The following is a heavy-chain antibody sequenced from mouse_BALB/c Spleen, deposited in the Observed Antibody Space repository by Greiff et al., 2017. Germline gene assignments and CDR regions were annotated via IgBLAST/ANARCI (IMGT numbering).Heavy chain of an antibody. CDR2: IDPANGNT. Sequence: EVKLMESGAELVKPGASVKLSCTASGFNIKDTYMHWVKQRPEQGLEWIGRIDPANGNTKYDPKFQGKATITADTSSNTAYLQLSSLTSEDTAVYYCADGGPYFDYWGQGTTLTVSS. CDR1: GFNIKDTY. J-gene: IGHJ2*01. CDR3: ADGGPYFDY. D-gene: IGHD2-3*01. V-gene: IGHV14-3*02.